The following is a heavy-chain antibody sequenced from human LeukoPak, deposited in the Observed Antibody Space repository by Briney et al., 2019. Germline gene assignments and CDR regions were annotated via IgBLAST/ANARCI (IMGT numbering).Heavy chain of an antibody. CDR3: AREGGGYYPNWFDP. Sequence: GGSLRLSCAASGFMFDTYIMTWVRQAPGKGLEWISYINSINAVYYTDSVEGRFSISRDNAKNSLYLQMNSLRAEDTAVYYCAREGGGYYPNWFDPWGQGTLVTVSS. J-gene: IGHJ5*02. CDR2: INSINAV. CDR1: GFMFDTYI. D-gene: IGHD3-22*01. V-gene: IGHV3-48*01.